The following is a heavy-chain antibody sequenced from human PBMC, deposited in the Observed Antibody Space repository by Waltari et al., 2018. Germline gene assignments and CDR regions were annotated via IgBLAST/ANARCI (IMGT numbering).Heavy chain of an antibody. Sequence: EVRLVESGGGLVQPGGSLRLSCAASGFTFSSSWMSWVRQAPGKGVGGGGRVEEDGSERYCVEAGKGRSTSSRDDAKTSLFLQMNSLRVEDTAVYYCARGPYWGQGTTVTVSS. J-gene: IGHJ6*02. CDR3: ARGPY. V-gene: IGHV3-7*04. CDR1: GFTFSSSW. D-gene: IGHD2-21*01. CDR2: VEEDGSER.